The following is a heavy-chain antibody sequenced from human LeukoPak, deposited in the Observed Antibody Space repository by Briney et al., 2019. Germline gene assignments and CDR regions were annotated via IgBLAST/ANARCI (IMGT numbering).Heavy chain of an antibody. CDR3: AKQYGSLYFDY. CDR1: GFTVSTNY. CDR2: IYSGGTT. V-gene: IGHV3-53*01. Sequence: GGSLRLSCAASGFTVSTNYMSWVRQAPGKGLEWVSVIYSGGTTYYADSVKGRFTISRDTSKNTPYLQMNSLRAEDTAVYYCAKQYGSLYFDYWGQGNLVAVSS. J-gene: IGHJ4*02. D-gene: IGHD3-10*01.